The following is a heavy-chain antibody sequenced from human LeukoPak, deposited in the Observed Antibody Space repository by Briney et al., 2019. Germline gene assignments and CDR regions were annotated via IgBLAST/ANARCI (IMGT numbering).Heavy chain of an antibody. V-gene: IGHV3-48*03. Sequence: GGSLRLSCAASGFTFSSYEMNWVRQAPGKGLEWVSYISSSGSTIYYADSVKGRFTISRDNAKNSLYLQMNSLRAEDTAVYYCARDKAVSTMVCPSNWFDPWGQGTLVTVSS. D-gene: IGHD3-10*01. CDR3: ARDKAVSTMVCPSNWFDP. CDR2: ISSSGSTI. CDR1: GFTFSSYE. J-gene: IGHJ5*02.